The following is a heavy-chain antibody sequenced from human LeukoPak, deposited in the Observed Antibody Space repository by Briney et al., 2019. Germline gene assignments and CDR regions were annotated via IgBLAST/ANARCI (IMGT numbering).Heavy chain of an antibody. CDR2: IDPSDSYT. CDR1: EYSFTNYW. D-gene: IGHD4-17*01. V-gene: IGHV5-10-1*01. J-gene: IGHJ4*02. Sequence: GESLKISCKGSEYSFTNYWIGWVRQTPGKGLEWMGRIDPSDSYTNYSPSFQGHVTISAGKSISTAYLQWSSLKASDTAMYYCARHLRGDYGVDYWGQGTLVTVSS. CDR3: ARHLRGDYGVDY.